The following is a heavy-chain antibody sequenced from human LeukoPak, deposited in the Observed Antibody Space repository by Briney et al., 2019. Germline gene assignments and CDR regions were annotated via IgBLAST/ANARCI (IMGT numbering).Heavy chain of an antibody. CDR3: AREGSSEESFDY. J-gene: IGHJ4*02. CDR2: MNPNSGNT. Sequence: ASVNVSCKAAGYTFPSYDINWVRQATGQGIEWMGWMNPNSGNTGYAQKFQGRVTMTRNTSISTAYMELSSLRSGDTAVYYCAREGSSEESFDYWGQGTLVTVSS. D-gene: IGHD6-6*01. CDR1: GYTFPSYD. V-gene: IGHV1-8*01.